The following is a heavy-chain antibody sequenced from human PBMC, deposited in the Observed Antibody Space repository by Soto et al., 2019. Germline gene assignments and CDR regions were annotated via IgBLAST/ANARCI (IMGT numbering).Heavy chain of an antibody. J-gene: IGHJ4*02. V-gene: IGHV1-18*04. D-gene: IGHD3-22*01. CDR1: GYTFTSYY. Sequence: ASVKVSCKASGYTFTSYYMHWVRQAPGQGLEWMGWISTYNGNTKYAQKLQGRVTMTTDTSTSTAYMELRGLTSDDTAVYYCARAPDYYDSSGPFDYWGQGPLVTV. CDR3: ARAPDYYDSSGPFDY. CDR2: ISTYNGNT.